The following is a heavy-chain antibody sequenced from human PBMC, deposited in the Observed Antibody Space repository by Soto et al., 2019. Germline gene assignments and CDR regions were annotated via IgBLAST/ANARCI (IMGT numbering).Heavy chain of an antibody. J-gene: IGHJ6*02. V-gene: IGHV3-30-3*01. CDR3: ARDLLAGYSYGYGGYYYYGMDV. D-gene: IGHD5-18*01. CDR1: GFTFDTFA. Sequence: GGSLRLSCAASGFTFDTFAIHWVRQTPGKVLEWVALISYDGYNTYYADSVKGRFTISRDNSKNTLYLQMNSLRAEDTAVYYCARDLLAGYSYGYGGYYYYGMDVWGQGTTVTVSS. CDR2: ISYDGYNT.